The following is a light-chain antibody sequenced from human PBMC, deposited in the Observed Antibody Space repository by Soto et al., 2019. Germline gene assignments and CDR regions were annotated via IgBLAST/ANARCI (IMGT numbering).Light chain of an antibody. Sequence: DIQMTQSPSTLSASVGDRVTVTCRASQSRNRWLAWYQKRTGKAPQLLIYHASELASGVTSRFSGSGSGTEFTLTIRSLQPDDFAPYYYQQYNCFPYIFGEGPKLEIK. CDR2: HAS. CDR1: QSRNRW. V-gene: IGKV1-5*01. CDR3: QQYNCFPYI. J-gene: IGKJ2*01.